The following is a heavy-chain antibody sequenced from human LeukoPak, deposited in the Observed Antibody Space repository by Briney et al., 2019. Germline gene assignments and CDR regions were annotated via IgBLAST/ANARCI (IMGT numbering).Heavy chain of an antibody. Sequence: PGGSLRLSCTVSGFTVSINSMSWVRQAPGKGLEWIGSIYYSGSTYYNPSLKSRVTISVDTSKNQFSLKLSSVTAADTAVYYCARTTSSGDALDYWGQGTLVTVSS. CDR3: ARTTSSGDALDY. CDR1: GFTVSINS. CDR2: IYYSGST. D-gene: IGHD1-1*01. J-gene: IGHJ4*02. V-gene: IGHV4-59*05.